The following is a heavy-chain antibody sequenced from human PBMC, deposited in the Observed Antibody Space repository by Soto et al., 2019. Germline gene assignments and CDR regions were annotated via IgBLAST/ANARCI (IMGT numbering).Heavy chain of an antibody. J-gene: IGHJ6*02. Sequence: PGGSLRLSCAASGFTFSSYAMSWVRQAPGKGLEWVSTISGSGGSTYYADSVKGRFTISRDNSKNTLYLQMNSLRAEGTAVYYCAKDHAYCSSTSCSYGMDVWGQGTTVTV. CDR1: GFTFSSYA. CDR3: AKDHAYCSSTSCSYGMDV. CDR2: ISGSGGST. D-gene: IGHD2-2*01. V-gene: IGHV3-23*01.